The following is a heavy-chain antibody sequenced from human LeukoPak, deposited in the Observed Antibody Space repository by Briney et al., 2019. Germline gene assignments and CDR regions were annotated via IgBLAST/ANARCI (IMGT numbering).Heavy chain of an antibody. V-gene: IGHV4-34*01. Sequence: SETLSLTCAVYGGSFSGYYWSWIRQPPGKGLEWIGEINHSGSTNYNPSLKSRVTISVDTSKNQFSLKLSSVTAADTAVYYCASILWFGEFYYYYYYIDVWGKGTTVTISS. J-gene: IGHJ6*03. CDR3: ASILWFGEFYYYYYYIDV. CDR2: INHSGST. D-gene: IGHD3-10*01. CDR1: GGSFSGYY.